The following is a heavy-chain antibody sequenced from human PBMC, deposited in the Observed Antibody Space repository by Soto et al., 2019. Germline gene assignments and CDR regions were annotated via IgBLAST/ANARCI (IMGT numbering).Heavy chain of an antibody. CDR1: GGSISSSNW. CDR3: ASRVYYDFWSGYSNHFDY. CDR2: IYHSGST. J-gene: IGHJ4*02. V-gene: IGHV4-4*02. Sequence: SETLSLTCAVSGGSISSSNWWSWVRQPPGKGLEWIGEIYHSGSTNYNPSLKSRVTISVDKSKNQFSLELSSVTAADTAVYYCASRVYYDFWSGYSNHFDYWGQGTLVTVSS. D-gene: IGHD3-3*01.